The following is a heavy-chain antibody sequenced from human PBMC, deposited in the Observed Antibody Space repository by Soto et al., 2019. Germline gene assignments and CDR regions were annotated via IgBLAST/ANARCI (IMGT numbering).Heavy chain of an antibody. J-gene: IGHJ4*02. CDR3: ARDDCINGVCYIGY. V-gene: IGHV1-69*06. Sequence: SVKVSCKASGGTFSSYAISWVRQAPGQGLEWMGGIIPIFGTANYAQKFQGRVTITADKSTSTAYMELSSLRSDDTAVYYCARDDCINGVCYIGYWGQGTLVTVSS. CDR1: GGTFSSYA. D-gene: IGHD2-8*01. CDR2: IIPIFGTA.